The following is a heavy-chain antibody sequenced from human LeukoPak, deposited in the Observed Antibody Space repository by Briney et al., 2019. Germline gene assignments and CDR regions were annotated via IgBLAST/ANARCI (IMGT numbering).Heavy chain of an antibody. CDR3: ARGGVVVTTKDYYYGLDV. Sequence: GGSLRLSCAASGFTFSTYWMHWVRQAPGKGLVWVSQINSDGSTKMYAGSVKGRFTISRDNAKNTLYLQMISLRAEDTAVYYCARGGVVVTTKDYYYGLDVWGQGTTVTVSS. D-gene: IGHD5-12*01. CDR2: INSDGSTK. J-gene: IGHJ6*02. V-gene: IGHV3-74*03. CDR1: GFTFSTYW.